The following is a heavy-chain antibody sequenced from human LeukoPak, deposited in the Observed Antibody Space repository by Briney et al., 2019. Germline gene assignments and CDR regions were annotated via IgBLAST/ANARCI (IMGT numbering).Heavy chain of an antibody. J-gene: IGHJ2*01. CDR2: IYWDGDQ. V-gene: IGHV2-5*02. CDR1: GLSLTTGGVG. D-gene: IGHD5-24*01. Sequence: SGPTLVKPTQTLTLTCTFSGLSLTTGGVGVGWIRQPPGKALEWLALIYWDGDQRYSPSLKDRLTVTKDTSKNQVFLYMANMGPVDTGTYFCAHSPSDSYKNGGRWYFDLWGRGTPVIVSS. CDR3: AHSPSDSYKNGGRWYFDL.